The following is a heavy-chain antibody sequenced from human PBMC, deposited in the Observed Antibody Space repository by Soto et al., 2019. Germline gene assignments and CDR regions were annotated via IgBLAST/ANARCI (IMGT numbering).Heavy chain of an antibody. V-gene: IGHV3-23*01. CDR2: ISGSGGST. CDR1: GFTFSSYA. J-gene: IGHJ4*02. CDR3: AEASSSYVFWSGFPY. Sequence: EVHLLESGGGLVQPGGSLRLSCAASGFTFSSYAMSWFRQAPGRGLEWVSSISGSGGSTHYEDSVKGRFTISRDNSKNTLYLQMNSLSAEDTAVYYCAEASSSYVFWSGFPYWGQGTLVTVSS. D-gene: IGHD3-3*01.